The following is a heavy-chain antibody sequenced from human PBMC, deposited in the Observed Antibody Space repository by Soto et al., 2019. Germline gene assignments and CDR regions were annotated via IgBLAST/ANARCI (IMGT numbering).Heavy chain of an antibody. CDR3: AKGPNVRGVYDWYFDL. J-gene: IGHJ2*01. V-gene: IGHV3-23*01. D-gene: IGHD4-17*01. CDR2: ISASGGTT. Sequence: EVQLLESGGGLVQPGGSLRLSCAASGLTFNSYAMTWVRQAPGKGLEWVSAISASGGTTYYADSARGRFTISRDSSRNTLYLQMNSLRAEDTAVYYCAKGPNVRGVYDWYFDLWGRGTLVTVSS. CDR1: GLTFNSYA.